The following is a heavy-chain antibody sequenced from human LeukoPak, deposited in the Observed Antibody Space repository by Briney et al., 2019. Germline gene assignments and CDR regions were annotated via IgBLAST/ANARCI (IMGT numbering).Heavy chain of an antibody. CDR1: GGSISSYY. D-gene: IGHD6-13*01. CDR2: IYYSGST. CDR3: ARDVAAAGEYYYYYGMDV. J-gene: IGHJ6*02. V-gene: IGHV4-59*01. Sequence: KPSETLSLTCTVSGGSISSYYWSWIRQPPGKGLEWNGYIYYSGSTNYNPSLKSRVTISVDTSKNQFSLKLSSVTAADTAVYYCARDVAAAGEYYYYYGMDVWGQGTTVTVSS.